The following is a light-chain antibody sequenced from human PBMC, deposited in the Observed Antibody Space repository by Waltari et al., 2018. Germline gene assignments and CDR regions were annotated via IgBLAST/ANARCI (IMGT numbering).Light chain of an antibody. CDR1: YSISSY. CDR2: TTS. CDR3: QQTYSVPLT. Sequence: DIQMTQSPSSLSTSVADRVTITCRANYSISSYVNWYQQKPGKAPKLVIHTTSNLQDGVPSRFSGSGSGTEFTLTISSLQPEDFATYYCQQTYSVPLTFGPGTKVDLK. V-gene: IGKV1-39*01. J-gene: IGKJ3*01.